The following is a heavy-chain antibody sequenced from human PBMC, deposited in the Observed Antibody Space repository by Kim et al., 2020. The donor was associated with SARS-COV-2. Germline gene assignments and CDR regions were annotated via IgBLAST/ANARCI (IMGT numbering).Heavy chain of an antibody. V-gene: IGHV3-49*02. CDR3: SRGDFDYWSAFPDY. J-gene: IGHJ4*02. Sequence: YAASVKGRLSFSRDDSKSIAYLQMNRLKSEDTAVYFCSRGDFDYWSAFPDYWGQGTLVTVSS. D-gene: IGHD3-3*01.